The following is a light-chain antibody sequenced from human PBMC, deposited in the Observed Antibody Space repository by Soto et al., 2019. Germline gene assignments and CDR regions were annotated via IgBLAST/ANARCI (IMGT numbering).Light chain of an antibody. Sequence: EIVLTQSPATLSLSPGERATLSCGASQSVSSSYLAWYQQKPGLAPRLLMYDASSRATGIPDRFSSSGSGTDFTLTISRLEPEDFAVYYCQQYGSSLYTFGQGTKLEIK. CDR3: QQYGSSLYT. CDR1: QSVSSSY. V-gene: IGKV3D-20*01. J-gene: IGKJ2*01. CDR2: DAS.